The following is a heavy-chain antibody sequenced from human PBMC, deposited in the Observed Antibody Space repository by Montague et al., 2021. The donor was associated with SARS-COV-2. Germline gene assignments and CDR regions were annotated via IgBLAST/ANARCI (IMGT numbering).Heavy chain of an antibody. D-gene: IGHD3-10*01. CDR1: GGSFSGYY. CDR3: AREFEGYFDL. J-gene: IGHJ2*01. V-gene: IGHV4-34*01. CDR2: INHSRST. Sequence: SETLSLTCAIYGGSFSGYYWNWIRQPPGKGLEWIGEINHSRSTNXNPSLKSRVTMSVDTSKNQFSLKLSSVTAADTAVYYCAREFEGYFDLWGRGTLVMVSS.